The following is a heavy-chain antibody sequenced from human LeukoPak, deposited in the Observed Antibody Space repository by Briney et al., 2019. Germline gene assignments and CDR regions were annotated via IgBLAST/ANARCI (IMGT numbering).Heavy chain of an antibody. CDR2: ISDSGDST. J-gene: IGHJ4*02. CDR3: GREYVWGSLDS. V-gene: IGHV3-23*01. D-gene: IGHD3-16*01. Sequence: PGGSLRLSCAASAFTFSSYAMSWVRQAPGKGLEWVSVISDSGDSTYYEDSVKGRFTISRDNAKNTLFLQMNSLRAEDSAVYYCGREYVWGSLDSWGQGTLVTVSS. CDR1: AFTFSSYA.